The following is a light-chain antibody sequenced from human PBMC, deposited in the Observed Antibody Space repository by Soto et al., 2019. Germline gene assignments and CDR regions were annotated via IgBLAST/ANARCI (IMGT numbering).Light chain of an antibody. CDR2: DAS. Sequence: EDALMPSPRTLSLSSGERATLSCRPSQSVSHNYLAWYQQKPGQAPRLLIYDASNRAPRIPYRFSGSGSGTDFTLIISRLEPEDSAVYYCQQYGSSGTFGQGTKVDIK. CDR1: QSVSHNY. J-gene: IGKJ1*01. CDR3: QQYGSSGT. V-gene: IGKV3-20*01.